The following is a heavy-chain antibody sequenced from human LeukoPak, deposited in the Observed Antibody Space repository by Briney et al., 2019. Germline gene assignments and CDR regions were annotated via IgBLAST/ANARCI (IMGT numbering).Heavy chain of an antibody. J-gene: IGHJ3*02. D-gene: IGHD3-22*01. V-gene: IGHV3-9*03. Sequence: QPGRSLRLSCAASGFTFDDYAMHWVRQAPGKGLEWVSGISWNSGSIGYAGSVKGRFTISRDNAKNSLYLQMNSLRAEDMALYYCAKVQYPYYYDSSGYYPGHAFDIWGQGTMVTVSS. CDR2: ISWNSGSI. CDR1: GFTFDDYA. CDR3: AKVQYPYYYDSSGYYPGHAFDI.